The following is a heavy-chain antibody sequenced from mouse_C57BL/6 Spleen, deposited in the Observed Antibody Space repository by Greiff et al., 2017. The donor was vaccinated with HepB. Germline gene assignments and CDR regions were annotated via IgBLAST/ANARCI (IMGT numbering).Heavy chain of an antibody. J-gene: IGHJ2*01. CDR3: ARATVVANFDY. Sequence: QVQLKQSGPELVKPGASVKISCKASGYSFTSYYIHWVKQRPGQGLEWIGWIYPGSGNTKYNEKFKGKATLTADTSSSTAYMQLSSLTSEDSAVYDCARATVVANFDYWGQGTTLTVSS. CDR1: GYSFTSYY. V-gene: IGHV1-66*01. CDR2: IYPGSGNT. D-gene: IGHD1-1*01.